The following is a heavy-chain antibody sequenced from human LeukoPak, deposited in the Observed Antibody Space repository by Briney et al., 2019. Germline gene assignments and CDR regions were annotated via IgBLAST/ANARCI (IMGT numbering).Heavy chain of an antibody. CDR1: GGTFSSYA. D-gene: IGHD5-24*01. J-gene: IGHJ5*02. Sequence: ASVKVSCKASGGTFSSYAISWVRQATGQGLEWMGWMNPNSGNTGYAQKFQGRVTMTRNTSISTAYMELSSLRSEDTAVYYCARGGRDGYNRHNWFDPWGQGTLVTVSS. V-gene: IGHV1-8*02. CDR3: ARGGRDGYNRHNWFDP. CDR2: MNPNSGNT.